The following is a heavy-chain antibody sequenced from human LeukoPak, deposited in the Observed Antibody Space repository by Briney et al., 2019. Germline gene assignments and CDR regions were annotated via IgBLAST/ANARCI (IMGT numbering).Heavy chain of an antibody. CDR3: ARTPLWGYSYAVYYFDY. D-gene: IGHD5-18*01. V-gene: IGHV6-1*01. CDR2: TYYRSKWYN. Sequence: SQTLSLTCAISGDSVSSNSAAWNWIRQSPSRGLEWLGRTYYRSKWYNDYAVSVKSRITINPDTSKNQFSLQLNSVTPEDTAVYYCARTPLWGYSYAVYYFDYWGQGTLVTVSS. J-gene: IGHJ4*02. CDR1: GDSVSSNSAA.